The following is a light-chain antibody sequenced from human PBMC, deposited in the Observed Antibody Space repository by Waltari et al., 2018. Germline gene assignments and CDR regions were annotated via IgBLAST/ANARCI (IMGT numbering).Light chain of an antibody. CDR2: DVS. Sequence: QSALTQPASVSGSPGQSITISCTGSSSDVGAYNYVSWYQHHPGKAPQLIISDVSDRPSGFSARFSGSKSGNTASLSISGLRADDEANYYCSSYTSVNTVVFGGGTKVTVL. CDR1: SSDVGAYNY. J-gene: IGLJ2*01. CDR3: SSYTSVNTVV. V-gene: IGLV2-14*03.